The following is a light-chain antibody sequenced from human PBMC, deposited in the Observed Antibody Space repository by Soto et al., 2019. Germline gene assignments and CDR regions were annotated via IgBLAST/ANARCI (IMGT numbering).Light chain of an antibody. CDR1: QSINY. V-gene: IGKV1-39*01. CDR3: QQSYDTPFT. J-gene: IGKJ3*01. CDR2: AAS. Sequence: DIQMTQSPSSLSASVGDRVTITCRASQSINYLNWYQQKPGKAPKLLIHAASSLQSGVPSRFSGSGSGTDFTLTINSLQPEDVATYYCQQSYDTPFTFGPGTKVDIK.